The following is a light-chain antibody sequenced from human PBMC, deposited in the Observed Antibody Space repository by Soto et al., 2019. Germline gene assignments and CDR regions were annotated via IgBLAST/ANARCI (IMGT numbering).Light chain of an antibody. CDR3: QQYGSSSEP. V-gene: IGKV3-20*01. CDR2: GAS. CDR1: QSLGSRY. J-gene: IGKJ1*01. Sequence: LVLTQFPGALSLYPRERATLSCRASQSLGSRYLAWYQQEPGQAPRHLIYGASSRATGIPDRFSGSGSGTDFTLTISRLEPEDLAGYCCQQYGSSSEPFGQGTKVDIK.